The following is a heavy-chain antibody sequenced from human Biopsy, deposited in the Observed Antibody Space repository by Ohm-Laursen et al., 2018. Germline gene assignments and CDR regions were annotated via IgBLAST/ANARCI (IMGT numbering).Heavy chain of an antibody. CDR1: GKTFSDYQ. J-gene: IGHJ3*02. CDR2: IHTSGST. Sequence: PSQTLSLTCAVFGKTFSDYQWSWIRQSAGQGLEWIGRIHTSGSTNHNLSLKSRVTMSVDTSKNQFSLKLRSVTAADTAVYYCARGTGKYYVYGAFDIWGQGTMVTVSS. CDR3: ARGTGKYYVYGAFDI. D-gene: IGHD3/OR15-3a*01. V-gene: IGHV4-4*07.